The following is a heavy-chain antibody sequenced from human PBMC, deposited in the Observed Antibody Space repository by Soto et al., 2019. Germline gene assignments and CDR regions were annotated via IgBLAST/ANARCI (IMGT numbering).Heavy chain of an antibody. D-gene: IGHD3-22*01. J-gene: IGHJ3*01. CDR3: AKRFGSGYYSAFDV. CDR1: GITFGSRA. V-gene: IGHV3-23*01. Sequence: EVQLLESGGDLVQPGGSLRLSCVASGITFGSRAMSWVRQAPGEGLEWVSSISGTGDTTYYADSVKGRFTISRDSSRNTLLLQMNSLRAEDTAVYHCAKRFGSGYYSAFDVWGQGTMVTVSS. CDR2: ISGTGDTT.